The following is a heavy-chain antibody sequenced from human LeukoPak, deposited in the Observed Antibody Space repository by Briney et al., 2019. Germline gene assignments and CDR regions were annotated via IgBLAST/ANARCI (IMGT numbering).Heavy chain of an antibody. CDR3: AKGGPYSGSYGLDY. D-gene: IGHD1-26*01. CDR1: GYTFSTYG. CDR2: ISYDGTTK. V-gene: IGHV3-30*18. Sequence: PGGSLRLSCAASGYTFSTYGMHWVRQAPGKALEWVACISYDGTTKNYADSVKGRFTISRDNAKDTLYLQMNSLRPEDTAVYHCAKGGPYSGSYGLDYWGQGTLVTVSS. J-gene: IGHJ4*02.